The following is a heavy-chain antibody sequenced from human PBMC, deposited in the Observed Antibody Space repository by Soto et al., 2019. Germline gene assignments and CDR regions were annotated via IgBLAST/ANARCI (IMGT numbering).Heavy chain of an antibody. CDR3: AGLRGYAGSPIDY. D-gene: IGHD2-15*01. J-gene: IGHJ4*02. V-gene: IGHV4-59*01. CDR1: GGSIISGY. CDR2: ISYSGNT. Sequence: PSETLSLTCTVSGGSIISGYWSWIRQPPGKGLEWIGYISYSGNTNYNPSLKSRVTMSVDTPKNQFSLRLSSVTTADTAVYYCAGLRGYAGSPIDYWGQGTRVTVSS.